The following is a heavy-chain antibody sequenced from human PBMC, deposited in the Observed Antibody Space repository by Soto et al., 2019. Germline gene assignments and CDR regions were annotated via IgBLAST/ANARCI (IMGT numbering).Heavy chain of an antibody. CDR1: CGSISSYY. V-gene: IGHV4-59*08. CDR2: IYYSGST. Sequence: QVQLQESGPGLLKPSETLSLTCTVSCGSISSYYWSWIRQPPGKGLEWIGYIYYSGSTNYNPSLKSRVTISVDTSKNQFSLKLISVTAADTAVYYCARRDGSCFDYWGQGTLVTVSS. J-gene: IGHJ4*02. CDR3: ARRDGSCFDY.